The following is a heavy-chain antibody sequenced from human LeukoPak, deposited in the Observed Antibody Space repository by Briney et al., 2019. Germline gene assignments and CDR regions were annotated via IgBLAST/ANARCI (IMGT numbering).Heavy chain of an antibody. D-gene: IGHD3-16*01. V-gene: IGHV3-23*01. Sequence: PGGSLRLSCEASGSGFTFGNLGMSWVRQAPGKGLEWLSGISGNGYYTYYADSVKGRFTISRDNSKNTLYIEMNSLRAEDTAVYYCAKDGSWGDYYFYFYMDVWGKGTTVTVSS. CDR1: GSGFTFGNLG. CDR3: AKDGSWGDYYFYFYMDV. CDR2: ISGNGYYT. J-gene: IGHJ6*03.